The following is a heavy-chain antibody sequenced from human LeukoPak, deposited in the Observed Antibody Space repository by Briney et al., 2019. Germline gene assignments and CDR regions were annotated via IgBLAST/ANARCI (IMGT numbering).Heavy chain of an antibody. V-gene: IGHV4-34*01. CDR2: INHSGST. CDR1: GGSFSGYY. J-gene: IGHJ5*02. Sequence: PSETLSLTCAVYGGSFSGYYWSWIRQPPGKGLEWIGEINHSGSTNYNPSLKSRVTISVDTSKNQFSLKLSSVTAADTAVYYCARGPQPGWFDPWGQGTLVTASS. CDR3: ARGPQPGWFDP.